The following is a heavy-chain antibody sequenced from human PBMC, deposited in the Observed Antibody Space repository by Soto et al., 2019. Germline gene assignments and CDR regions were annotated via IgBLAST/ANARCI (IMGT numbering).Heavy chain of an antibody. V-gene: IGHV1-2*04. D-gene: IGHD6-6*01. J-gene: IGHJ6*02. CDR1: GYTFTGYY. Sequence: ASVKVSCKASGYTFTGYYMHWVRQAPGQGLEWMGWINPNSGGTNYAQKFQGWVTMTRDTSISTAYMELSRLRSDDTAVYYCARGGAARPDSYYYYGMDVWGQGTTVTVS. CDR3: ARGGAARPDSYYYYGMDV. CDR2: INPNSGGT.